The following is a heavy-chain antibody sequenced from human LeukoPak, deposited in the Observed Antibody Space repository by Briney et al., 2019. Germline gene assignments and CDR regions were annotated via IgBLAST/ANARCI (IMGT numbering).Heavy chain of an antibody. D-gene: IGHD2-8*01. Sequence: SETLTLTCVVSGGSISSNNWRSWLRPPPGEGLEWIGESYHSGSTNYNQSLKSRVTISVDKSKNQLSLKLSSVTAADTAMYYCASEMGDASFDYWGQGILVTVSS. V-gene: IGHV4-4*02. CDR1: GGSISSNNW. CDR2: SYHSGST. CDR3: ASEMGDASFDY. J-gene: IGHJ4*02.